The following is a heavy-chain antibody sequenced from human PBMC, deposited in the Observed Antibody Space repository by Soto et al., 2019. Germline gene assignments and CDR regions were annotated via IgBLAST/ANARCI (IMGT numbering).Heavy chain of an antibody. CDR1: GGSISSGGYY. D-gene: IGHD2-2*02. CDR3: ARERGYCSSTSCYNDYNWFDP. J-gene: IGHJ5*02. CDR2: IYYSGST. V-gene: IGHV4-31*03. Sequence: PSETLSLTCTVSGGSISSGGYYWSWIRQHPGKGLEWIGYIYYSGSTYYNPSLKSRVTISVDTSKNQFSLKLSSVTAADTAVYYCARERGYCSSTSCYNDYNWFDPWGQGTLVT.